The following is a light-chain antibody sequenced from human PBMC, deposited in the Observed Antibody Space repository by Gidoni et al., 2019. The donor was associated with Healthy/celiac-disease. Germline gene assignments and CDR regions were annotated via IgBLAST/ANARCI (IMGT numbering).Light chain of an antibody. CDR2: AAS. Sequence: IKTTQTLSSLSASVGDRVTITCRASQSISSYLNWSQQKPGKAPKRLIYAASSLQGGVPSRFSGSGSWTDFTLTISSLLPEDYATYYCRQSYSTPRTFGQGTKVEIK. CDR3: RQSYSTPRT. J-gene: IGKJ1*01. V-gene: IGKV1-39*01. CDR1: QSISSY.